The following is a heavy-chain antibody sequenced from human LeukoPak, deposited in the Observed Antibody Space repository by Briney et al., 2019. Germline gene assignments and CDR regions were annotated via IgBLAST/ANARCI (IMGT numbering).Heavy chain of an antibody. V-gene: IGHV3-23*01. Sequence: GGSLRLSCEASGFTFSSHSMTWVRQAPGKGLEWLSIIFTGSLDGRTAHADSVKGRFTISRDNSANTLYLQMDSLRTEDTATYYCATRGAWGPGTLVTVSS. CDR2: IFTGSLDGRT. CDR1: GFTFSSHS. J-gene: IGHJ5*02. CDR3: ATRGA.